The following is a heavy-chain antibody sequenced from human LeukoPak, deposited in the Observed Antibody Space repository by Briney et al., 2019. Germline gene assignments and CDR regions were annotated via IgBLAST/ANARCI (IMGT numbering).Heavy chain of an antibody. CDR2: IIPIFGTA. CDR1: GGTFSSYA. V-gene: IGHV1-69*05. J-gene: IGHJ3*02. D-gene: IGHD6-19*01. CDR3: ASPSSGWITDAFDI. Sequence: SVKVSCKASGGTFSSYAISLVRQAPGQGLEWMGGIIPIFGTANYAQKFQGRVTITTDESTSTAYMELSSLRSEDTAVYYCASPSSGWITDAFDIWGQGTMVTVSS.